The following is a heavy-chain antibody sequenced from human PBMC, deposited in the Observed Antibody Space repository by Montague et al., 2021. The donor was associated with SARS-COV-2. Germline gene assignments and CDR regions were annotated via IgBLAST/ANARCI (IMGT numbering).Heavy chain of an antibody. D-gene: IGHD2-21*02. CDR3: ARELTYYGMDV. J-gene: IGHJ6*02. CDR2: ISYDGSNK. CDR1: GFTFSSYA. V-gene: IGHV3-30-3*01. Sequence: SLRLSCAASGFTFSSYAMRWVRQAPGKGLEWVAVISYDGSNKYYAGSVKGRFTISRDNSKNTLYLQMNSLRAEDTAVYYCARELTYYGMDVWGQGTTVTVSS.